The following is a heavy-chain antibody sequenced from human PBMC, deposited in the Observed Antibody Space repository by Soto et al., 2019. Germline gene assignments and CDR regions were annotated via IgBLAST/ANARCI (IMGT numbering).Heavy chain of an antibody. D-gene: IGHD3-10*01. CDR1: GGSFSGYY. CDR2: INHSGST. J-gene: IGHJ5*02. V-gene: IGHV4-34*01. CDR3: ARGRFWAITMVREAFNWFDT. Sequence: SETLSLTCAVNGGSFSGYYWSWIREPPGKWREWIGEINHSGSTNYNPSLKSRVTISVDTSKNQFSLKLSSVTAADTAVYYCARGRFWAITMVREAFNWFDTWGQGTLVTVSS.